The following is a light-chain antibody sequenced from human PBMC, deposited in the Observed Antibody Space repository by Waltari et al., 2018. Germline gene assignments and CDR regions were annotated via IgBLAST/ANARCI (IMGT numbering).Light chain of an antibody. J-gene: IGLJ2*01. V-gene: IGLV2-11*01. Sequence: QSVLTQPRSVSGSPGQSVTISCTGTNSDVGRDDSVSCYQQNAGKAPKLVIYDAVRRPSGVPYRFSGSKYGATASLTISGLQAEDEADYYCCSYAGNYKFVFGGGTKVTVL. CDR2: DAV. CDR1: NSDVGRDDS. CDR3: CSYAGNYKFV.